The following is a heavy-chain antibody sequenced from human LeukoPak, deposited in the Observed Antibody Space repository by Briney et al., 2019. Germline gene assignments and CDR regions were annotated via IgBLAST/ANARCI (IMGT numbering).Heavy chain of an antibody. V-gene: IGHV4-39*01. Sequence: SETLSLTCTVSGGSFSSSSDYWGWIRQPAGKGREWIGTIYYSGSTYYNPSLKSRVTISVDTSKNQFSLKLTSVTAADRAVYYCATIPGGALNWFDPWGQGTLVTVSS. J-gene: IGHJ5*02. D-gene: IGHD2-2*02. CDR2: IYYSGST. CDR1: GGSFSSSSDY. CDR3: ATIPGGALNWFDP.